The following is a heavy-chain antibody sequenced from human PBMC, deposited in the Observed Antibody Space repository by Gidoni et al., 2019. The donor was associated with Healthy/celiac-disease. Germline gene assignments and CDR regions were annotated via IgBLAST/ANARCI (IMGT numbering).Heavy chain of an antibody. Sequence: QVQLVESGGGVVQPGRSLRLSCAASGFTFSSYGMLWVRQAPGKGLEWVAVIWYDGSNKYYADSVKGRFTISRDNSKNTLYLQMNSLRAEDTAVYYCARELVGAPGDYYYYMDVWGKGTTVTVSS. CDR3: ARELVGAPGDYYYYMDV. D-gene: IGHD1-26*01. CDR1: GFTFSSYG. J-gene: IGHJ6*03. V-gene: IGHV3-33*01. CDR2: IWYDGSNK.